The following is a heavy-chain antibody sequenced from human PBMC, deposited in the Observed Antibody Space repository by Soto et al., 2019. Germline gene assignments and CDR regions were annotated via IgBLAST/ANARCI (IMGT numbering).Heavy chain of an antibody. J-gene: IGHJ5*02. CDR1: GGSISSYY. CDR2: MYYSGST. D-gene: IGHD3-22*01. CDR3: ARGLFPYYYDSSGYGGWFDP. Sequence: SETLSLTCSVSGGSISSYYWSWIRQPPGEGLEWIGYMYYSGSTNYNPSLKSRVTISVDTTKNQFSLKLTSVTAADTAVYYCARGLFPYYYDSSGYGGWFDPWGQGTLVTVSS. V-gene: IGHV4-59*01.